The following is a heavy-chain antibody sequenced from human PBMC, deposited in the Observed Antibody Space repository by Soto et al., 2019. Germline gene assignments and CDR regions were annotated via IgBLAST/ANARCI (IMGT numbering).Heavy chain of an antibody. J-gene: IGHJ6*02. Sequence: GGSLRLPCAGSGFTLRKYRIHWGRPAPGEGLEWVSYISSSSSTIYYADSVKGRFTVTRDNAKNSLYLQMNSLRDEDTAVYYCARAGGDYYYYGMDVWGQGTTVTVSS. CDR1: GFTLRKYR. D-gene: IGHD2-21*01. CDR3: ARAGGDYYYYGMDV. V-gene: IGHV3-48*02. CDR2: ISSSSSTI.